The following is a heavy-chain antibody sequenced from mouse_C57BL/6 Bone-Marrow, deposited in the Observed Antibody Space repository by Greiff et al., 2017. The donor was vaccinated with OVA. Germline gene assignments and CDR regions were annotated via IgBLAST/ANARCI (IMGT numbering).Heavy chain of an antibody. D-gene: IGHD1-1*01. Sequence: QVQLKQPGAELVKPGASVKMSCKASGYTFTSYWITWVKQRPGQGLEWIGDIYPGSGSTNYNEKFKSKATLTVDTSSSTAYMQLSSLTSEDSAVYYCALITTVVAPYAMDYWGQGTSVTVSS. CDR1: GYTFTSYW. V-gene: IGHV1-55*01. J-gene: IGHJ4*01. CDR2: IYPGSGST. CDR3: ALITTVVAPYAMDY.